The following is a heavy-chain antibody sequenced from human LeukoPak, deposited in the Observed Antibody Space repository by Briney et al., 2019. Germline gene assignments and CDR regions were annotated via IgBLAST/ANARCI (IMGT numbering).Heavy chain of an antibody. CDR2: ISAYNGNT. CDR1: GYTFTSYG. CDR3: ASGVQYYYDSSGSLDAFDI. V-gene: IGHV1-18*01. D-gene: IGHD3-22*01. J-gene: IGHJ3*02. Sequence: ASVKVSCKASGYTFTSYGISWVRQAPGQGLEWMGLISAYNGNTNYAQKLQGRVTMTTDTSTSTAYMELRSLRSDDTAVYYCASGVQYYYDSSGSLDAFDIWGQGTMVTVSS.